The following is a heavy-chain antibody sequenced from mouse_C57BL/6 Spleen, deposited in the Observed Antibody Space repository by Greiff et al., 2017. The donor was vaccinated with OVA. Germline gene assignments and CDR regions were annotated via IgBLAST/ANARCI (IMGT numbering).Heavy chain of an antibody. D-gene: IGHD2-4*01. CDR2: INPSSGYT. CDR3: ARDDYGFDY. CDR1: GYTFTSYT. V-gene: IGHV1-4*01. J-gene: IGHJ2*01. Sequence: QVHVKQSGAELARPGASVKMSCKASGYTFTSYTMHWVKQRPGQGLEWIGYINPSSGYTKYNQKFKDKATLTADKSSSTAYMQLSSLTSEDSAVYYCARDDYGFDYWGQGTTLTVSS.